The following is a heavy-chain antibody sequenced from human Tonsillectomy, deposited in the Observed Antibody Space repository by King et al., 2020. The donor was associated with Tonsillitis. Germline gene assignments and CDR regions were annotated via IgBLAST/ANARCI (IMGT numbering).Heavy chain of an antibody. J-gene: IGHJ6*02. CDR1: GFTLSNHI. Sequence: VQLVESGGDVVQPGESLRLSCAASGFTLSNHIMYWVRQAPGKGLEWLALLYYDGRVDSYTESVKGRFGISRDTSKNTLHLQMHSLRAEDSAVYYCARLMGTSATTDSAMDVWGQGTTVTVSS. V-gene: IGHV3-30*09. D-gene: IGHD2-8*01. CDR3: ARLMGTSATTDSAMDV. CDR2: LYYDGRVD.